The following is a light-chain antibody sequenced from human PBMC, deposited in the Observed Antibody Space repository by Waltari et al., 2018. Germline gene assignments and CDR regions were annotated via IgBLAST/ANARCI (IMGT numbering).Light chain of an antibody. CDR2: RAS. J-gene: IGKJ4*01. CDR3: QQRSSLLPVT. V-gene: IGKV3D-15*01. Sequence: EVVMTQSPATLSVSPGERVSLSCRASQSAKTSLAWYQQTPGQAPGLLIYRASTRAAGVPDRFSGSGSGTDFTLTISGLEPEDFAVYYCQQRSSLLPVTFGGGTKVEIK. CDR1: QSAKTS.